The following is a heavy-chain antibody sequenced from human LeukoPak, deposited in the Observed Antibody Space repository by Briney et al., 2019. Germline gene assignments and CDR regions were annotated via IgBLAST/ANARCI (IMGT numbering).Heavy chain of an antibody. D-gene: IGHD3-22*01. CDR2: ISWNSGSI. V-gene: IGHV3-9*01. CDR1: GITLDDYA. Sequence: PGGSLRLSCAASGITLDDYAMHWVRQAPGKGLEWVTGISWNSGSIGYADSVKGRFTISRDNAKNSLYLQMNSLRAEDTALYYCAKGSFYDSSGYYDYWGQGTLVTVSS. CDR3: AKGSFYDSSGYYDY. J-gene: IGHJ4*02.